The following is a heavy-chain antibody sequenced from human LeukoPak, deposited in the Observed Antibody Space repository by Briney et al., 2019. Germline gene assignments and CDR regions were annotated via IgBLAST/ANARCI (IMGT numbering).Heavy chain of an antibody. Sequence: GGSLRLSCAASGFTFNNYGMQWVRQTPGKGLEWETVISHDGSVKHYADSVKGRFTISRDTSKNTVYLQMNSLRPEDTAVYYCAKEGTTYSSTWFDSWGQGTLVTVSS. V-gene: IGHV3-30*18. CDR3: AKEGTTYSSTWFDS. J-gene: IGHJ5*01. CDR2: ISHDGSVK. D-gene: IGHD6-19*01. CDR1: GFTFNNYG.